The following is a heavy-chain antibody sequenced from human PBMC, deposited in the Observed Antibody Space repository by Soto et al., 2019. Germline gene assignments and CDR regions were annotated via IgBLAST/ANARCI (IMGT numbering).Heavy chain of an antibody. D-gene: IGHD4-4*01. CDR3: AKGPPSNPAWFES. Sequence: PGVSLRLSCAVSGFTFSNYAMSWVRQAPGKGLEWVSAISGSGTNTYYADSVKGRFTISRDNSKNTLYLQMNSLRAEDTAAYSCAKGPPSNPAWFESWGQGTLVTVFS. J-gene: IGHJ5*01. CDR2: ISGSGTNT. V-gene: IGHV3-23*01. CDR1: GFTFSNYA.